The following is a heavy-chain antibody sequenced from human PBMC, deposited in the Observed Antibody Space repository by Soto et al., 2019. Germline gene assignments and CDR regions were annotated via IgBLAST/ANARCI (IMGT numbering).Heavy chain of an antibody. J-gene: IGHJ4*02. Sequence: PSETLSLTCTVSGGSINSYWWSWIRQPAGKGLEWIGRVYSSGTTDYNPSLNSRATMSVETSKNQFSLKLSSVTAADTAVYYYARDIASYAYGEGYWGQGIQVTVSS. CDR2: VYSSGTT. CDR1: GGSINSYW. V-gene: IGHV4-4*07. D-gene: IGHD2-21*01. CDR3: ARDIASYAYGEGY.